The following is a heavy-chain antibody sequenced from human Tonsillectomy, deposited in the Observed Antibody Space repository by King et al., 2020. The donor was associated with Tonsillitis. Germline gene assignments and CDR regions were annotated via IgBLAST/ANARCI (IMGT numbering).Heavy chain of an antibody. V-gene: IGHV4-39*07. J-gene: IGHJ5*02. Sequence: LQLQESGPGLVKPSETLSLTCTVSGGSISSSSYYWGWIRQPPGKGLEWIGSIYYSGSTYYNPSLKSRVTISVDTSKNQFSLKLSSVTAADTAVYYCARSNPDTYYYGSGRQNWFDPWGQGTLVTVSS. CDR1: GGSISSSSYY. D-gene: IGHD3-10*01. CDR3: ARSNPDTYYYGSGRQNWFDP. CDR2: IYYSGST.